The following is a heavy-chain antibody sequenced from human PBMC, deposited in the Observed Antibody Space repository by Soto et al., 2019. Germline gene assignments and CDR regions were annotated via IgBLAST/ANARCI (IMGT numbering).Heavy chain of an antibody. Sequence: GGSLRLSCAASGFIFRDYAMYWVRQAPGKGLEWVSVISGSDGTTFYADSVRGRVTSSRDNSRNMVYLQMISLRAEDTAVYYCAKVIGGSESYWGGSHYYYALDVWGQGTTVTVYS. J-gene: IGHJ6*02. CDR3: AKVIGGSESYWGGSHYYYALDV. CDR1: GFIFRDYA. V-gene: IGHV3-23*01. D-gene: IGHD3-10*01. CDR2: ISGSDGTT.